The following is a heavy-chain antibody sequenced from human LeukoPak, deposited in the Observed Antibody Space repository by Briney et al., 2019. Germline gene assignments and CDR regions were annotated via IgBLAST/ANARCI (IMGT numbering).Heavy chain of an antibody. Sequence: SETLSLTCTVSGGSISGYFWSWIRQPAGEGLEWIGRIYTSGSTNYNPSLKSRVTMSVDTSKNHFSLKLSSVTAADTAVYYCARHGSPQNGMDVWGQGTTVTVS. CDR2: IYTSGST. CDR3: ARHGSPQNGMDV. J-gene: IGHJ6*02. V-gene: IGHV4-4*07. CDR1: GGSISGYF.